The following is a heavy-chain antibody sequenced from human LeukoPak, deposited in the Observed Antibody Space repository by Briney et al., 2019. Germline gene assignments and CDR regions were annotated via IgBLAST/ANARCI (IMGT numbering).Heavy chain of an antibody. D-gene: IGHD3-16*01. Sequence: GGSLRLSCVASGFSLSTFGMHWVRQAPGKGLEWVAIIYYDGSNEYYADSVKGRFTISRDNSKNTLYLQMNSLRAEDTAVYYCAKDWGGLYYYFHYWGQGTLVTVSS. J-gene: IGHJ4*02. V-gene: IGHV3-30*02. CDR3: AKDWGGLYYYFHY. CDR1: GFSLSTFG. CDR2: IYYDGSNE.